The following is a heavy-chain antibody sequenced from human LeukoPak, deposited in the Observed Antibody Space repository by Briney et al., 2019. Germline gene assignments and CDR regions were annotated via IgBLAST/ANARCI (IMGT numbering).Heavy chain of an antibody. J-gene: IGHJ3*02. CDR1: GDTFTSYY. V-gene: IGHV1-2*02. CDR2: INPNSGDT. Sequence: ASVKVSCKASGDTFTSYYMHWVRQAPGQGLEWMGWINPNSGDTNYAQKFQGRVTMTRDTSISTAYMELSRLRSDDTAVYYCARDLGRTDAFDIWGQGTMVTVSS. D-gene: IGHD1-26*01. CDR3: ARDLGRTDAFDI.